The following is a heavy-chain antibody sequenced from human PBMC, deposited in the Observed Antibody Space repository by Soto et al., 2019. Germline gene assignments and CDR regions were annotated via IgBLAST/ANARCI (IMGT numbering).Heavy chain of an antibody. J-gene: IGHJ4*02. V-gene: IGHV3-48*01. CDR2: ISSGSGTI. D-gene: IGHD1-1*01. CDR1: GFTFSSYS. Sequence: EVQLVESGGGLVQPGGSLRLSCAASGFTFSSYSMNWVRQAPGKGLEWVSFISSGSGTIYYADSVKGRFTISRDNSKSTLYLQLNNLRAEDTAVYYCANLDWSQLPNNFDYWGQGTLVTVSS. CDR3: ANLDWSQLPNNFDY.